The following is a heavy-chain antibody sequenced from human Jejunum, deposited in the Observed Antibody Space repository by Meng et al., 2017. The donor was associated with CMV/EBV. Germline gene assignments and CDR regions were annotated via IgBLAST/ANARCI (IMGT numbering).Heavy chain of an antibody. J-gene: IGHJ5*02. V-gene: IGHV4-39*01. CDR3: ARYVVFNWFDP. CDR2: IYYSGST. Sequence: CTVSGGSISSSSYYWGWIRQPPGKGLEWIGSIYYSGSTYYNPSLKSRVTISVDTSKNQFSLKLSSVTAADTAVYYCARYVVFNWFDPWGQGTLVTVSS. CDR1: GGSISSSSYY. D-gene: IGHD3-22*01.